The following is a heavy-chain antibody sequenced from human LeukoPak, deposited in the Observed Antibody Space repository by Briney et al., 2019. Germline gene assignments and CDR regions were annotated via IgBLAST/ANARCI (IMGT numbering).Heavy chain of an antibody. Sequence: GGSLRLSCAASGFTFNNYAMSWVRQAPGKGLEWVSTIGFGDDSAYYADSVKGRFTISRDNSRNTLYLQMNYLRAEDTAVYYCAKDPTSVGGRHDWLLDSWGQGTLVTVSS. V-gene: IGHV3-23*01. CDR1: GFTFNNYA. CDR2: IGFGDDSA. D-gene: IGHD3-9*01. J-gene: IGHJ5*02. CDR3: AKDPTSVGGRHDWLLDS.